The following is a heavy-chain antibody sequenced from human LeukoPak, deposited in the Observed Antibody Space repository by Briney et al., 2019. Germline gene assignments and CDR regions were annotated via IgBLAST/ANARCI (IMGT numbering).Heavy chain of an antibody. D-gene: IGHD2-2*01. CDR1: GYTFTTYG. CDR2: ISTYDGNA. V-gene: IGHV1-18*01. CDR3: ARGGGIVVVPAANAFDI. Sequence: ASVKVSCKASGYTFTTYGISWVRQAPGQGLEWMGWISTYDGNANYAQQLQGRVTMTKDTSTSTAYMELRSLISDDTAVYYCARGGGIVVVPAANAFDIWGQGTMVTVSS. J-gene: IGHJ3*02.